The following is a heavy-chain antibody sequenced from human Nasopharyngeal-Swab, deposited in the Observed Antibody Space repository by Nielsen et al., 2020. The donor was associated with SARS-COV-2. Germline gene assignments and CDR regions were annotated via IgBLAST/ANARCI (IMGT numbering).Heavy chain of an antibody. CDR1: GGSISSSNW. Sequence: GSLRLSCAVSGGSISSSNWWSWVRLPPGKGLEWIGEIYHSGSTNYNPSLKSRVTISVDESKNQFSLKLSSVTAADTAVYFCARDVVGATTTDAFDIWGQGTMVTVSS. CDR2: IYHSGST. V-gene: IGHV4-4*01. CDR3: ARDVVGATTTDAFDI. D-gene: IGHD1-26*01. J-gene: IGHJ3*02.